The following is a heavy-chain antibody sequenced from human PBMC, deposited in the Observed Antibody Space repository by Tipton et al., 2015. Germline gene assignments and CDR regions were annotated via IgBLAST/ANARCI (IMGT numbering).Heavy chain of an antibody. CDR1: GYSFTNHW. J-gene: IGHJ3*01. Sequence: QSGPEVKKPGESLKIPCKGSGYSFTNHWIAWVRQMPGKGLEWMGIIYPDDSDTRYSPSFEGQVTISADKSISTAYLQWRSLKASDTAVYYCASAVHSTTWYAVDVWGQGTVVTVSS. CDR3: ASAVHSTTWYAVDV. CDR2: IYPDDSDT. D-gene: IGHD2/OR15-2a*01. V-gene: IGHV5-51*01.